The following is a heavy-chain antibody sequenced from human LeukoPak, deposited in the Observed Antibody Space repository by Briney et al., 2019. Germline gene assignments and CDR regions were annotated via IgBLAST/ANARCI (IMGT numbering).Heavy chain of an antibody. CDR1: GCSFTSYW. Sequence: GESLKISCKGSGCSFTSYWIGWVRQMPGKGLEWMGIIYPGDSDTRYSPSFQGQVTISADKSISTAYLQWSSLKASDTAMYYCARGDDSSGYYVIVDYWGQGTLVTVSS. CDR3: ARGDDSSGYYVIVDY. CDR2: IYPGDSDT. D-gene: IGHD3-22*01. J-gene: IGHJ4*02. V-gene: IGHV5-51*01.